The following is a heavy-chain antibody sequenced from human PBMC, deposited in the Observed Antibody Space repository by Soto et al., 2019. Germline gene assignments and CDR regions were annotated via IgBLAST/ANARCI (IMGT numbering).Heavy chain of an antibody. CDR3: ARDFRDGYYFDY. J-gene: IGHJ4*02. CDR1: GFTFSSYS. Sequence: EVQLVESGGGLVKPGGSLRLSCAASGFTFSSYSMNWVRQAPGKGLEWVSSISSSTSYMYYADSVKGRFTISRDNAKISLYLQMNSLRAEDTAVYYCARDFRDGYYFDYWGQGTLVTVSS. V-gene: IGHV3-21*01. D-gene: IGHD5-12*01. CDR2: ISSSTSYM.